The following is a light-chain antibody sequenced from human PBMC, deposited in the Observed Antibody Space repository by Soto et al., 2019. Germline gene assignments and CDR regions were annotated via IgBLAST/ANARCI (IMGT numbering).Light chain of an antibody. CDR3: CSYAGSSTFLYV. CDR1: RKDGVSYNL. Sequence: QSERKKGAAGLGGPGQEITISCTGKRKDGVSYNLVSWYQQHPGKAPKLMIYEVSKRPSGVSNRFSGSKSGNTASLTISGLQAEDEADYYCCSYAGSSTFLYVFGTGTRSPS. CDR2: EVS. V-gene: IGLV2-23*02. J-gene: IGLJ1*01.